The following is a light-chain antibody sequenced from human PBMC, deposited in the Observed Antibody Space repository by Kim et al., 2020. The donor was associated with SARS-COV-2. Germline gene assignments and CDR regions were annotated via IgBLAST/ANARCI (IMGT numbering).Light chain of an antibody. CDR3: TSYTLTSTYV. V-gene: IGLV2-14*04. CDR1: SRDVGGYDF. Sequence: MTISFIRTSRDVGGYDFLSWYQQCPVKAPKLIMKDVNKRPSGTTNRFSETKSGNTASLSISGLQAEDEANYYCTSYTLTSTYVFGTETKVT. J-gene: IGLJ1*01. CDR2: DVN.